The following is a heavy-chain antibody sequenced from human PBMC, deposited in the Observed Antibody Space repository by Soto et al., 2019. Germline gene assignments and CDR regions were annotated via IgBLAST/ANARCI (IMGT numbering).Heavy chain of an antibody. CDR2: IWYDGSNK. V-gene: IGHV3-33*01. CDR3: ASYYGYYSTRPIYYYYYLDV. J-gene: IGHJ6*03. D-gene: IGHD4-17*01. Sequence: GGSLRLSCAASGLTFSSYGMHGVRQAPGKGLECVAVIWYDGSNKYYADSVKGRFTISRDNSKNTLYLQMNSLRAEDTAVYYCASYYGYYSTRPIYYYYYLDVWGKATTLTVSS. CDR1: GLTFSSYG.